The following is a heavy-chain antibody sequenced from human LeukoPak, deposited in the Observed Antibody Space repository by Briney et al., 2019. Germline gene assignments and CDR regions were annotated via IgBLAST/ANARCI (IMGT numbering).Heavy chain of an antibody. Sequence: ASVKVSCKASGYAFTGYYMHWVRQAPGQGLEWMGWINTNTGNPTYAQGFTGRFVFSLDTSVSTAYLQISSLKAEDTAVYYCAREGGYSSSWYEVDPWGQGTLVTVSS. CDR1: GYAFTGYY. CDR2: INTNTGNP. D-gene: IGHD6-13*01. V-gene: IGHV7-4-1*02. CDR3: AREGGYSSSWYEVDP. J-gene: IGHJ5*02.